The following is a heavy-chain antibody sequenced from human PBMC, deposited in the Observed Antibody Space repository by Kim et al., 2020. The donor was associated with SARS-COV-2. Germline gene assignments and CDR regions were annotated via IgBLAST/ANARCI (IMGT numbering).Heavy chain of an antibody. Sequence: VKGRFTISSDNSKNTLYLKMNSLRAEDTAVYYCARDRSRRAAAGSILDYWGQGTLVTVSS. J-gene: IGHJ4*02. D-gene: IGHD6-13*01. V-gene: IGHV3-30*01. CDR3: ARDRSRRAAAGSILDY.